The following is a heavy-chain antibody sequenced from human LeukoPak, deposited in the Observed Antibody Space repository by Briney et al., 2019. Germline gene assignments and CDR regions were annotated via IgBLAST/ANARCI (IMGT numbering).Heavy chain of an antibody. V-gene: IGHV3-53*01. CDR3: ARAGEYYDILTGYYPDMYYFDY. CDR1: GFTVSSNY. CDR2: IYSGGST. Sequence: GGSLRLSCVASGFTVSSNYMSWVRQAPGKGLEWVSVIYSGGSTYYADSVKGRFTISRDNSKNTLYLQMNSLRAEDTAVYFCARAGEYYDILTGYYPDMYYFDYWGQGTLVTVSS. D-gene: IGHD3-9*01. J-gene: IGHJ4*02.